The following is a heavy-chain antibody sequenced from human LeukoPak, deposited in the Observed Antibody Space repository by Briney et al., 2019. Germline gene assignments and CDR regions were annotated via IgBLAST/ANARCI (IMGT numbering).Heavy chain of an antibody. CDR2: ISAYNGNT. CDR3: ARDLGGYCSSTSCFNFDY. D-gene: IGHD2-2*01. CDR1: GYTFTSYG. J-gene: IGHJ4*02. V-gene: IGHV1-18*01. Sequence: ASVKVSCKASGYTFTSYGISWVRQAPGQGLEWMGWISAYNGNTNYAQKLQGRVTMTTDTSTSTAYMELRSLRSDDTAVYYCARDLGGYCSSTSCFNFDYWGQGTLVTVSS.